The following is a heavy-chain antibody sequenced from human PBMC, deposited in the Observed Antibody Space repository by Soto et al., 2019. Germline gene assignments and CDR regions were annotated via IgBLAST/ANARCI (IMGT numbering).Heavy chain of an antibody. CDR1: GFLVRDYD. Sequence: GGSLRLSCAASGFLVRDYDMSWIRHAPGKGLEWIAYISSSGTYINYADSVKGRFTISRENAENKVYLQMNNLRIDYTAVYFWATAIGSYSLECVQDWGQGTLVTVCS. J-gene: IGHJ1*01. CDR2: ISSSGTYI. V-gene: IGHV3-11*06. CDR3: ATAIGSYSLECVQD. D-gene: IGHD1-26*01.